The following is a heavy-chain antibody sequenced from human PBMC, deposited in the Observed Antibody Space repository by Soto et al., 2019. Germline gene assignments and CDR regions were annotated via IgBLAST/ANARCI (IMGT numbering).Heavy chain of an antibody. J-gene: IGHJ6*02. CDR1: GYSFVNYG. D-gene: IGHD3-16*01. Sequence: QVQLVQSGDEMKKPGASVRVSCKASGYSFVNYGIAWVRQAPGQGLEWMGWISPYTVDTHSASKVQGRLTMTTDTATSTAYMDLGSLTSGDTAVYDCAMVDNYVTPTPQDVWGQGTTVTVSS. V-gene: IGHV1-18*01. CDR3: AMVDNYVTPTPQDV. CDR2: ISPYTVDT.